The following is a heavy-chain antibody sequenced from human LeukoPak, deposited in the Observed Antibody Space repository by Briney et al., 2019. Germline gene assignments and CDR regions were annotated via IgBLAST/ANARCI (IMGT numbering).Heavy chain of an antibody. CDR2: MNPNSRNT. V-gene: IGHV1-8*01. CDR3: ARGSIGDSSGLNDDY. Sequence: ASVKVSRKSSGYTFTSYDIHWVRQATGQGLAWMGWMNPNSRNTGYAQRFQGRVTMTRNASISTAYMELSSLRSEDTTVYHGARGSIGDSSGLNDDYWGQGTLVTVSS. D-gene: IGHD3-22*01. J-gene: IGHJ4*02. CDR1: GYTFTSYD.